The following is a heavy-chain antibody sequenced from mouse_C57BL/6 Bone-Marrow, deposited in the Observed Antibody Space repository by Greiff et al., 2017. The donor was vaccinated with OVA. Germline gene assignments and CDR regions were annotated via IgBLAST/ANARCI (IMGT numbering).Heavy chain of an antibody. J-gene: IGHJ4*01. CDR1: GYTFTSYW. V-gene: IGHV1-59*01. CDR2: IDPSDSYT. Sequence: VQLQQPGAELVRPGTSVKLSCKASGYTFTSYWMHWVKQRPGQGLEWIGVIDPSDSYTNYNQKFKGKATLTVYTSSSTAYMQLSSLTSEDSAVYYCARSYGNYPYAMDYWGQGTSVTVSS. CDR3: ARSYGNYPYAMDY. D-gene: IGHD2-1*01.